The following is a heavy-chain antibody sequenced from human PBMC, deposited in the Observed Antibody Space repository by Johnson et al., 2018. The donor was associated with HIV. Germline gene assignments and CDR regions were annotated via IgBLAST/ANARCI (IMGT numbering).Heavy chain of an antibody. D-gene: IGHD1-1*01. CDR3: AAPPERTGADDAFDI. CDR1: GFTFSSYG. V-gene: IGHV3-30*02. J-gene: IGHJ3*02. CDR2: IRYDGSNK. Sequence: QEQLVESGGGVVQPGGSLRLSCAASGFTFSSYGMHWVRQAPGKGLEWVAFIRYDGSNKYYADSVKGRFTISRDNSKNTLYLQMNSLRAEDTAVYYCAAPPERTGADDAFDIWGQGTMVTVSS.